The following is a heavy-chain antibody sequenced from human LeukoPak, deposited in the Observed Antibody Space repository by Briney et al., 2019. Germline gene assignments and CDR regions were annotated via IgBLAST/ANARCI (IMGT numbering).Heavy chain of an antibody. CDR1: GFTFIGYY. CDR2: INPNSGGT. J-gene: IGHJ3*02. Sequence: ASVKVSCKASGFTFIGYYLNWLRQAPGQGPEWMGSINPNSGGTDYAQRFQGRVTVTRDPSISTAYMELSGLRSDDTAAYYCARDSIAVLNDAFDIWGQGTLVTVSS. V-gene: IGHV1-2*02. D-gene: IGHD6-19*01. CDR3: ARDSIAVLNDAFDI.